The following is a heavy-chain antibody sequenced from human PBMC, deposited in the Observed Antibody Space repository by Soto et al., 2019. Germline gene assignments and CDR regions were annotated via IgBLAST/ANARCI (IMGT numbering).Heavy chain of an antibody. CDR1: GFTFNSYT. V-gene: IGHV3-21*01. J-gene: IGHJ5*02. CDR2: ISGSSSYI. CDR3: ARDLPGWFDP. Sequence: GGPRSLSCAASGFTFNSYTMAWVRQAPGKGLEWVSSISGSSSYIYYADSVKGRFTISRDNAKNSLYLQMNSLRAEDTAVYYCARDLPGWFDPWGQGTLVTVSS.